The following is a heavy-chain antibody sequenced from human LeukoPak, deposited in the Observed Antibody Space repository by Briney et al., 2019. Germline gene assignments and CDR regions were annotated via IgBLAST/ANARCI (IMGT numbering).Heavy chain of an antibody. CDR2: ISAYNCNT. CDR3: ARDPVLRYFDWLSTNWFDP. D-gene: IGHD3-9*01. V-gene: IGHV1-18*04. J-gene: IGHJ5*02. CDR1: GFTFTSYG. Sequence: ASVKGSCKGSGFTFTSYGISWVRQAPGQGLEWMGWISAYNCNTNYAQKLQGRVTMTTDTSTSTAYMELRSLRSDDTAVYYCARDPVLRYFDWLSTNWFDPWGQGTLVTVSS.